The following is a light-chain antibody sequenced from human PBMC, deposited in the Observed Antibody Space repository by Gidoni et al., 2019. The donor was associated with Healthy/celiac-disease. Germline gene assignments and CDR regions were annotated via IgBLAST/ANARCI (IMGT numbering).Light chain of an antibody. CDR1: SRDVGSYHR. CDR2: EVS. J-gene: IGLJ2*01. CDR3: SLYTSSSTYVV. V-gene: IGLV2-18*01. Sequence: QSALTQPPSVSGSPGQSVTISCTGTSRDVGSYHRVSWYQQPPGTAPKLMIYEVSNRPSGVPDRFSGSKSGNTASLTISGLQAEDEADYYCSLYTSSSTYVVFGGGTKLTVL.